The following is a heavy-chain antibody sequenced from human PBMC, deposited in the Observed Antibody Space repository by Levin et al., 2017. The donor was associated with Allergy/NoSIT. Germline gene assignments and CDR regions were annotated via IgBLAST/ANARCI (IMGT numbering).Heavy chain of an antibody. CDR1: GFTFSSYG. Sequence: GGSLRLSCAASGFTFSSYGMHWVRQAPGKGLEWVAVISYDGSNKYYADSVKGRFTISRDNSKNTLYLQMNSLRAEDTAVYYCAKDMGLTGDAFDIWGQGTMVTVSS. D-gene: IGHD7-27*01. CDR2: ISYDGSNK. J-gene: IGHJ3*02. CDR3: AKDMGLTGDAFDI. V-gene: IGHV3-30*18.